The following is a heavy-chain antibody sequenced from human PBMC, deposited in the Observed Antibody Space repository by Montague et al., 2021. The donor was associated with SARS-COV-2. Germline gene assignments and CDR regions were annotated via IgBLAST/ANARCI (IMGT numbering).Heavy chain of an antibody. CDR2: INHSGST. D-gene: IGHD2-21*02. J-gene: IGHJ6*02. Sequence: SETLSLTCAVYGGSFSGYYWSWIRQPPGKGLEWIGEINHSGSTNYNPSLKSRVTISVDTSKNQFSLKLSSVTAADTAVYYCARGSWHIVVVTAIRDGYYGMDVWGQGTPVTVSS. V-gene: IGHV4-34*01. CDR3: ARGSWHIVVVTAIRDGYYGMDV. CDR1: GGSFSGYY.